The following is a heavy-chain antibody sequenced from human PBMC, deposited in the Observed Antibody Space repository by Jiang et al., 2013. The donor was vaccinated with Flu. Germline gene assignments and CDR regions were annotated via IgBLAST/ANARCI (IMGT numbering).Heavy chain of an antibody. CDR2: FDPEDGET. CDR1: GYTLTELS. Sequence: SVKVSCKVSGYTLTELSMHWVRQAPGKGLEWMGGFDPEDGETIYAQKFQGRVTMTEDTSTDTAYMELSSLRSEDTAVYYCATDIPGTIFDGVDYWGQGTLVTVSS. V-gene: IGHV1-24*01. D-gene: IGHD3-3*01. J-gene: IGHJ4*02. CDR3: ATDIPGTIFDGVDY.